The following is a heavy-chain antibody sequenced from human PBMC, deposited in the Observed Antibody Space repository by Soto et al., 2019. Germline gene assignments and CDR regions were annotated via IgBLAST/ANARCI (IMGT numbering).Heavy chain of an antibody. CDR2: ISSSGSTI. V-gene: IGHV3-48*03. D-gene: IGHD2-15*01. CDR1: GFTFSSYE. J-gene: IGHJ6*02. CDR3: ARESYCGNSFYGMDV. Sequence: EVQLVESGGGLVQPGGSLRLSCAASGFTFSSYEMNWVRQAPGKGLEWVSYISSSGSTIYYADSVKGRFTISRDNAKNSLYLQMNSLRAEDTAVYYCARESYCGNSFYGMDVWGQGTTVTVSS.